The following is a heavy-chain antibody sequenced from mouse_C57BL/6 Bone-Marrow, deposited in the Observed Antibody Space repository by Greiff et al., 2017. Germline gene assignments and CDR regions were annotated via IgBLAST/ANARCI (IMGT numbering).Heavy chain of an antibody. D-gene: IGHD1-1*01. CDR1: GYTFTSYW. CDR3: AREGPYYYGSSWFAY. V-gene: IGHV1-69*01. Sequence: QVQLQQPGAELVMPGASVKLSCKASGYTFTSYWMHWVKQRPGQGLEWIGEIDPSDSYTNYNHKFKGKSTLPVGKSSSTASMQLSSLTSEGSAVYYCAREGPYYYGSSWFAYWGQGTRVTVSA. J-gene: IGHJ3*01. CDR2: IDPSDSYT.